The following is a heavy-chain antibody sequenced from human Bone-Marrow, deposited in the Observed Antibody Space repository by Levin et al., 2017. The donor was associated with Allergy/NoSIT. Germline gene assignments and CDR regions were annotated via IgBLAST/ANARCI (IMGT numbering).Heavy chain of an antibody. CDR3: ARDKLDQQTPAYYYYYGMDV. J-gene: IGHJ6*02. D-gene: IGHD2-2*01. CDR1: GFTFSSYE. CDR2: ISSSGSTI. V-gene: IGHV3-48*03. Sequence: GGSLRLSCAASGFTFSSYEMNWVRQAPGKGLEWVSYISSSGSTIYYADSVKGRFTISRDNAKNSLYLQMNSLRAEDTAVYYCARDKLDQQTPAYYYYYGMDVWGQGTTVTVSS.